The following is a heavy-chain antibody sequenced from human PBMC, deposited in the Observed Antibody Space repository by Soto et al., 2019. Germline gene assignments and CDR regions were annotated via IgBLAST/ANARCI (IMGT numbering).Heavy chain of an antibody. D-gene: IGHD3-10*01. V-gene: IGHV4-39*01. J-gene: IGHJ4*02. CDR1: GGSISSSSYY. CDR3: ARLLYGSGSYYERQTDFDY. Sequence: SETLSLTCTVSGGSISSSSYYWGWIRQPPGKGLEWIGSIYYSGSTYYNPSLKSRVTISVDTSKNQFSLKLSSVTAADTAVYYCARLLYGSGSYYERQTDFDYWGQGTLVTVSS. CDR2: IYYSGST.